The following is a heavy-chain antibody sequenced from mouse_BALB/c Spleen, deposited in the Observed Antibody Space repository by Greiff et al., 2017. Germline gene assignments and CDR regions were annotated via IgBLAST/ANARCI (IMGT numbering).Heavy chain of an antibody. J-gene: IGHJ4*01. CDR3: ARDRTGGYAMDY. Sequence: VKLMESGPGLVAPSQSLSITCTVSGFSLTSYGVHWVRQPPGKGLDWLGVIWAGGSTNYNSALMSRLSISKDNSKSQVFLKMNSLQTDDTAMYYCARDRTGGYAMDYWGQGTSVTVSS. V-gene: IGHV2-9*02. CDR2: IWAGGST. CDR1: GFSLTSYG.